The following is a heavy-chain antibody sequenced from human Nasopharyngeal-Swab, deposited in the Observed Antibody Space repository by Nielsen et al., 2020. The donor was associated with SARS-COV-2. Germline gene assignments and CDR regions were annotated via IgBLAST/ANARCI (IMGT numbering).Heavy chain of an antibody. D-gene: IGHD3-9*01. CDR1: GFTFSSHG. V-gene: IGHV3-30*18. Sequence: GGSLRLSCTATGFTFSSHGMHWVRQAPGKGLEWVATISYEGRIKYYGDSVEGRFTISRDNSKNTLYLEMNRLRPEDTAIYFCAKDQWPRYDILTGWNGMDVWGQGTTVIVSS. J-gene: IGHJ6*02. CDR3: AKDQWPRYDILTGWNGMDV. CDR2: ISYEGRIK.